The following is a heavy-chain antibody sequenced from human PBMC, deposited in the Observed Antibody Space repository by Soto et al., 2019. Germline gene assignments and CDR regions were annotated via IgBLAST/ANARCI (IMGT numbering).Heavy chain of an antibody. Sequence: EVQVVESGGGRVKPGGSLRLSCVFSGFTFSTDTMNWVRQVPGKGLEWVSSINGRSNYVYYADSVKGRFTISRDNAKNSLYLQMNRLRAEDTAIYYCAREDGVVGSSSAFDHWGLGTLVTVSS. CDR2: INGRSNYV. V-gene: IGHV3-21*01. CDR3: AREDGVVGSSSAFDH. CDR1: GFTFSTDT. D-gene: IGHD1-26*01. J-gene: IGHJ4*02.